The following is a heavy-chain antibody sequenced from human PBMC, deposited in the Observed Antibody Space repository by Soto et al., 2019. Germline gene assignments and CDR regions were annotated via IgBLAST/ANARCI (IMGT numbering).Heavy chain of an antibody. J-gene: IGHJ4*02. Sequence: QVHLLQSGAEVKKHGASVKVSCKGSGYAFTTYGITWVRQSPGQGLEWMGWISAQNGNTNYAKKLQGRVTVTRDTSTSTAYMEMRSLRSDVTAVYYFARGRYGDYWGQGALVTVSS. CDR3: ARGRYGDY. D-gene: IGHD1-1*01. CDR1: GYAFTTYG. CDR2: ISAQNGNT. V-gene: IGHV1-18*01.